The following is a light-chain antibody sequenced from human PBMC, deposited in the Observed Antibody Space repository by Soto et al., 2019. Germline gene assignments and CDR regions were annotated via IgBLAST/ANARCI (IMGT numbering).Light chain of an antibody. V-gene: IGKV1D-12*01. CDR3: QRANSFPFT. CDR2: AAS. J-gene: IGKJ5*01. Sequence: DIQMTQSRSSVSASVGARVTITCQASQGISSWLAWYQQKPGKAPKLLIYAASSLQSGVPSRFSGSASGTDGTLTISSLQTEDCATYYCQRANSFPFTFGQGTRLEI. CDR1: QGISSW.